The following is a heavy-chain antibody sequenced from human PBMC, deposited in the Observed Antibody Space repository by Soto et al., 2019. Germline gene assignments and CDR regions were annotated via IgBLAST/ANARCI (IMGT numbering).Heavy chain of an antibody. V-gene: IGHV3-48*01. D-gene: IGHD2-15*01. CDR2: ISSSSSTI. Sequence: GGSLRLSCAASGFTFSSYSMNWVRQAPGKGLEWVSYISSSSSTIYYADSVKGRFTISRDNAKNSLYLQMNSLRAEDTAVYYCARECSGGSCYGAFDIWGQGTMVTVSS. J-gene: IGHJ3*02. CDR3: ARECSGGSCYGAFDI. CDR1: GFTFSSYS.